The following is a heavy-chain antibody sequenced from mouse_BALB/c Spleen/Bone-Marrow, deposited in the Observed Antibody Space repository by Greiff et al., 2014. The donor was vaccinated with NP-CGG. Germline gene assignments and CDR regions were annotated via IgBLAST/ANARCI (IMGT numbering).Heavy chain of an antibody. D-gene: IGHD2-1*01. V-gene: IGHV7-3*02. Sequence: EVHLVESGGGLVRPGGSLRPSCATSGFTFTDYYMSWVRQPPGKALEWLGFIRNKANGYATEYSASVKGRFTISRDNSQSILYLQMNTLRAEDSATYYCARDYGNYVRFAYWGQGTLVTVSA. CDR2: IRNKANGYAT. J-gene: IGHJ3*01. CDR1: GFTFTDYY. CDR3: ARDYGNYVRFAY.